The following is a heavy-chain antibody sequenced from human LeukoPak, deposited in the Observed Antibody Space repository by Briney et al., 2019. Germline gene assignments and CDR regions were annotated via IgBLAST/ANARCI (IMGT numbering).Heavy chain of an antibody. D-gene: IGHD3-3*01. J-gene: IGHJ4*02. Sequence: SVKVSCTASGGTFSSYAISWVRQAPGQGLEWMGRIIPILGIANYAQKFQGRVTITADKSTSTAYMELSSLRSEDTAVYYCAREEITIFGVVNYWGQGTLVTVSS. CDR1: GGTFSSYA. CDR3: AREEITIFGVVNY. V-gene: IGHV1-69*04. CDR2: IIPILGIA.